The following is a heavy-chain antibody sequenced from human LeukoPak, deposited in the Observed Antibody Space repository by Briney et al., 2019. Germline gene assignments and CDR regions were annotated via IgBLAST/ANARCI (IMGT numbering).Heavy chain of an antibody. D-gene: IGHD3-3*01. CDR3: ARGPDYDFWSGYPWFDP. V-gene: IGHV3-48*01. Sequence: GGSLRLSCAASGFTFSSYSMNWVRQAPGKGLEWVSYISSSSSTIYYADSVKGRFTISRDNAKNSLYLQMNSLRAEDTAVYYCARGPDYDFWSGYPWFDPWGQGTLVTVSS. CDR2: ISSSSSTI. CDR1: GFTFSSYS. J-gene: IGHJ5*02.